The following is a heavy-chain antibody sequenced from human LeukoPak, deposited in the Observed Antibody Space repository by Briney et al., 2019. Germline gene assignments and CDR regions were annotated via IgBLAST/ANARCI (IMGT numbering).Heavy chain of an antibody. CDR1: GYSFSTYW. D-gene: IGHD5-24*01. V-gene: IGHV5-51*01. J-gene: IGHJ3*02. CDR3: ARRDGYNMGAFDI. CDR2: MYPGDSDT. Sequence: GESLKISCRGSGYSFSTYWVSWVRQMPGKGLEWMGIMYPGDSDTRYSPSFQGQFTISADKSISTAHLQWSSLKASDTAMYYCARRDGYNMGAFDIWGQGTMVTVSS.